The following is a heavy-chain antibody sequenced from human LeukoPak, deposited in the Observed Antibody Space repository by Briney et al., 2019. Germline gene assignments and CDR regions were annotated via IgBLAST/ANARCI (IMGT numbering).Heavy chain of an antibody. CDR1: GFTFSIYA. CDR2: ISSNGDVT. D-gene: IGHD5-18*01. Sequence: TGGSLRLSCSAPGFTFSIYAMHWVRQAPGKGLEYVSAISSNGDVTYYADSVKGRFAVSRDNSKSTLYLRMSSLRPEDTAVYYCVRYGDSYDYWGQGTLVTVSS. V-gene: IGHV3-64D*09. J-gene: IGHJ4*02. CDR3: VRYGDSYDY.